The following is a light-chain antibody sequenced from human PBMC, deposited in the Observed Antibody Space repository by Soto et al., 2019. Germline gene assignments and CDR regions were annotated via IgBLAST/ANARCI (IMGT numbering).Light chain of an antibody. CDR1: NIGSKN. CDR3: QVLDSSSDHQI. J-gene: IGLJ2*01. Sequence: SYELTQPPSVSVSPGKTARITCGGKNIGSKNVHWSQHKPGQAPVLVIYYDTDRRSGIPERVSGSNSGNTATLTNSRVEAGDEADYYCQVLDSSSDHQIVGGGTKLAVL. V-gene: IGLV3-21*04. CDR2: YDT.